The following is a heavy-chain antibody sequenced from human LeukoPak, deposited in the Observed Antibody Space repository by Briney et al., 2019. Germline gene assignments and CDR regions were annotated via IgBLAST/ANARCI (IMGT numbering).Heavy chain of an antibody. J-gene: IGHJ6*02. CDR1: GFTFSSYC. CDR2: IKEDGSEK. V-gene: IGHV3-7*01. D-gene: IGHD2-8*02. Sequence: GGSLRLSCAASGFTFSSYCMSWVRQAPGKGLEWVANIKEDGSEKSYVDSVKGRFTISRDNAKNSLYLQMNSLRAEETAVYYCARRSGGYYYYYGMDVWGQGTTVTVSS. CDR3: ARRSGGYYYYYGMDV.